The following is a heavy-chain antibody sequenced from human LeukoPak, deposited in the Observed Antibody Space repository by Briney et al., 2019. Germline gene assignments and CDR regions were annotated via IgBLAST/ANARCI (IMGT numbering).Heavy chain of an antibody. CDR2: IIPILGIA. D-gene: IGHD5-18*01. J-gene: IGHJ4*02. V-gene: IGHV1-69*04. Sequence: ASVKVSCKASGGTFSSYAISWVRQAPGQGLEWMGRIIPILGIANYAQKFQGRVTITADKSTSTAYMELSSLRPEDTAVYYCARDLLDTDNYWGQGTLVTVSS. CDR3: ARDLLDTDNY. CDR1: GGTFSSYA.